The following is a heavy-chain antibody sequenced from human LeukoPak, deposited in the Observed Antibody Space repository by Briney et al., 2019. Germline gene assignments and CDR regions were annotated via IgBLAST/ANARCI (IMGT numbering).Heavy chain of an antibody. J-gene: IGHJ6*03. CDR3: ARGKRSKTRITIFGVARGKNYYYYYMDV. Sequence: ASVKVSCKASGYTFTSYDINGVRQATGQGLDWMGWMNPNSGNTDYAQKFQGRATMNRNTSISTAYMELSSLRSEDTAVYYCARGKRSKTRITIFGVARGKNYYYYYMDVWGKGTTVTVSS. CDR2: MNPNSGNT. D-gene: IGHD3-3*01. V-gene: IGHV1-8*01. CDR1: GYTFTSYD.